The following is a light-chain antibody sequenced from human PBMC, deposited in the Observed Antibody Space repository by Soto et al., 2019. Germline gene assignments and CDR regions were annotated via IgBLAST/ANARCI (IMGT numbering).Light chain of an antibody. Sequence: QPVLTQPPSASASPGQRVTISCSGGSSNIGSNTVAWYQHLPGTAPPRLIFTAGQRPSGVPGRFSGSKSGTSASLAISGLQSEDEGDYYCSAWDNSLNGYVFGPGTKLTVL. V-gene: IGLV1-44*01. J-gene: IGLJ1*01. CDR2: TAG. CDR1: SSNIGSNT. CDR3: SAWDNSLNGYV.